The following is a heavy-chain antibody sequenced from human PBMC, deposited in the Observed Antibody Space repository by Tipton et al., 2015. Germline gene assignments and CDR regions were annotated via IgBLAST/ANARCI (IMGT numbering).Heavy chain of an antibody. CDR1: GVSTSGTSYY. Sequence: TLSLTCIVSGVSTSGTSYYWGWIRQPPGKWPEWIGSIYYSGDMYYNPSLKSRVAMSVDTSNNHFSLRLTSLTASDTAVYYCASLLLYGDYVHGLGYWGRGSLVTVSS. D-gene: IGHD4-17*01. V-gene: IGHV4-39*02. CDR3: ASLLLYGDYVHGLGY. J-gene: IGHJ4*02. CDR2: IYYSGDM.